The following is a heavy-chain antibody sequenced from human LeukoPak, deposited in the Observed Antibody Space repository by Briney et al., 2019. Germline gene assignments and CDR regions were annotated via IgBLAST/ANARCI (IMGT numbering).Heavy chain of an antibody. CDR1: EFSFTSYW. J-gene: IGHJ3*02. Sequence: GESLKISCKASEFSFTSYWIGWVRQRPGKGLEWMGLIYPRDSDTRYSPSFQGQVTISADKSISTAYLQWSSLKASDTAMYYCARRGYCSSTACSVAAFDIWGQGTMVTVSS. CDR3: ARRGYCSSTACSVAAFDI. V-gene: IGHV5-51*01. D-gene: IGHD2-2*01. CDR2: IYPRDSDT.